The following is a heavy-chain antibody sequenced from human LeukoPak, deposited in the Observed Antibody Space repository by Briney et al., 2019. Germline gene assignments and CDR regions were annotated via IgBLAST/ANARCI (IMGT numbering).Heavy chain of an antibody. D-gene: IGHD3-10*01. CDR3: AQGKTIRGGVITY. V-gene: IGHV3-9*01. Sequence: GGSLRLSCAASGFTFDDYAMHWVRQAPGKGLEWVSGISWNSGSIGYADSVKGRFTISRDNAKNSLYLQMNSLRAEDTALYYCAQGKTIRGGVITYWGQGTLVTVSS. CDR1: GFTFDDYA. J-gene: IGHJ4*02. CDR2: ISWNSGSI.